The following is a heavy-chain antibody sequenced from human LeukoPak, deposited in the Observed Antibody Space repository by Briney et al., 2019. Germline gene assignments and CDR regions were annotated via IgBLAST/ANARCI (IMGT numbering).Heavy chain of an antibody. CDR2: INPNSGGT. V-gene: IGHV1-2*02. CDR1: GYTFTGYY. D-gene: IGHD2-8*01. CDR3: ARGLYCTNGVCYAPHFDY. Sequence: ASVKVSCKASGYTFTGYYMHWVRQAPGQGLEWMGWINPNSGGTNYAQKFQGRVTMTRDTSISTAYMELGRLRSDDTAVYYCARGLYCTNGVCYAPHFDYWGQGTLVTVSS. J-gene: IGHJ4*02.